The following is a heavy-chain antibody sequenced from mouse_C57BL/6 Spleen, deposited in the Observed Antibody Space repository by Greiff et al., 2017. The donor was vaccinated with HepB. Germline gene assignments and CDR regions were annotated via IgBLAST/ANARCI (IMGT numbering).Heavy chain of an antibody. CDR1: GYTFTSYW. J-gene: IGHJ2*01. V-gene: IGHV1-64*01. D-gene: IGHD2-4*01. Sequence: VKLQQPGAELVKPGASVKLSCKASGYTFTSYWMHWVKQRPGQGLEWIGMIHPNSGSTNYNEKFKSKATLTVDKSSSTAYMQLSSLTSEDSAVYYCARYDYDRYYFDYWGQGTTLTVSS. CDR2: IHPNSGST. CDR3: ARYDYDRYYFDY.